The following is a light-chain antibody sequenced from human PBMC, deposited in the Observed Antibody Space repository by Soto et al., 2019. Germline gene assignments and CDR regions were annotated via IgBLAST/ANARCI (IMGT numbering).Light chain of an antibody. CDR3: QQRRDWPPWT. CDR2: DTS. J-gene: IGKJ1*01. CDR1: QSVRSS. V-gene: IGKV3-11*01. Sequence: EIVLTQSPATLSLSPGERATLSCRASQSVRSSLAWYQQKPGQAPRLLIYDTSNRATGIPARFSGSGSGADFTLTISSLEPEDLAVYYCQQRRDWPPWTFGQGTKVEV.